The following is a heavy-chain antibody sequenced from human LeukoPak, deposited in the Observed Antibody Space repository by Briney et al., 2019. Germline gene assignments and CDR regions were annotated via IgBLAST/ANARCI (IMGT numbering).Heavy chain of an antibody. CDR1: GYTFTSYG. CDR3: ARDAPDIVVVPAARLTAFDI. V-gene: IGHV1-18*01. Sequence: ASVKVSCKASGYTFTSYGISWVRQAPGQGLEWMGWISAYNGNTNYAQKLRGRVTMTTDTSTSTAYMELRSLRSDDTAVYYCARDAPDIVVVPAARLTAFDIWGQGTMVTVSS. D-gene: IGHD2-2*01. J-gene: IGHJ3*02. CDR2: ISAYNGNT.